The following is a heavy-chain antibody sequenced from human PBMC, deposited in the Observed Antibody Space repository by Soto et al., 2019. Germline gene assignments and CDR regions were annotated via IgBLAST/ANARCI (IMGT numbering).Heavy chain of an antibody. CDR2: IYPGDSDT. Sequence: PGESLKISCTCSGYSFSTYWIAWVRQMPGKGLEWMGIIYPGDSDTRYSPSFQGQVTISADKSSSTAYLQLSSLKASDTAMYYCARXKNDFLTGYYAYYGMDVWGQGTTVTVSS. CDR3: ARXKNDFLTGYYAYYGMDV. J-gene: IGHJ6*02. CDR1: GYSFSTYW. D-gene: IGHD3-9*01. V-gene: IGHV5-51*01.